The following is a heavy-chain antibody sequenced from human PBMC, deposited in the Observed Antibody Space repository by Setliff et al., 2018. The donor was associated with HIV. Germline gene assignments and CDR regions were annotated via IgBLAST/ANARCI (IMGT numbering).Heavy chain of an antibody. J-gene: IGHJ4*02. CDR2: ISDSGDNT. CDR1: GFPFSNYA. CDR3: AKTIAALDY. D-gene: IGHD6-13*01. V-gene: IGHV3-23*01. Sequence: GGSLRLSCAASGFPFSNYAMSWVRQAPGKGLEWVSAISDSGDNTYYADSVKGRFTISRDNSRDTLYLQMNSLRVEDTAVYFCAKTIAALDYWGQGTLVTVSS.